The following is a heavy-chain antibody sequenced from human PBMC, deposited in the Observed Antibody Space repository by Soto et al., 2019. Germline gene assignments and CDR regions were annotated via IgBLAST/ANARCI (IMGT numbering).Heavy chain of an antibody. CDR3: AKGCRHCGTTSCYSLSGFDL. V-gene: IGHV3-23*01. Sequence: EVQLLESGGGLVQPGGSLRLSCAASGFTFSSFAMTWVRQAPGKELEWVSSISGSGRGTYCADSVKGRCTISRDNSKNTVYLQMNSLRTEDSAVYYCAKGCRHCGTTSCYSLSGFDLWGQGTRVTVSS. D-gene: IGHD2-2*02. J-gene: IGHJ3*01. CDR2: ISGSGRGT. CDR1: GFTFSSFA.